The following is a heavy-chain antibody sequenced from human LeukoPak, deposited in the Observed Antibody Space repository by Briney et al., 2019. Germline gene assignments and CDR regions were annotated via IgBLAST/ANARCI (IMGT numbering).Heavy chain of an antibody. CDR1: GYTFTSYY. CDR3: AREGGEGFGEPVDPFDY. D-gene: IGHD3-10*01. Sequence: ASVKVSCKASGYTFTSYYMHWVRQAPGQGLEWMGIINPSGGSTSYAQKFQGRVTMTRDTSTSTVYMELSSLRSEDTAVYYCAREGGEGFGEPVDPFDYWGQGTLVTVSS. J-gene: IGHJ4*02. V-gene: IGHV1-46*01. CDR2: INPSGGST.